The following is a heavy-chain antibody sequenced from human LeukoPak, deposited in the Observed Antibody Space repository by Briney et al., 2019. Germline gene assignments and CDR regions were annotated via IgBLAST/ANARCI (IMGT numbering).Heavy chain of an antibody. CDR2: IYTNGET. Sequence: NTSETLSLTCTVSGDSLSSGNYYWTWIRQPAGKGLEWIGRIYTNGETNYNPSLKSRVAISVDTSKNQFSLKLSSVTAADTAVYYCARVAIAVAVVGWPNRGGYYYYMDVWGKGTTVTASS. J-gene: IGHJ6*03. D-gene: IGHD6-19*01. CDR3: ARVAIAVAVVGWPNRGGYYYYMDV. CDR1: GDSLSSGNYY. V-gene: IGHV4-61*02.